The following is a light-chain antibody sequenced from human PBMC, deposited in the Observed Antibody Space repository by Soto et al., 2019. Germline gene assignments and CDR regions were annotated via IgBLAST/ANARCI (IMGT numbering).Light chain of an antibody. CDR2: AAS. CDR3: QNYNGAPWT. J-gene: IGKJ1*01. V-gene: IGKV1-27*01. Sequence: DIQMTQSPSSLSASVGDRVTITCRASQGISTYLVWYQQKPGTVPKLLIFAASTLQSGVPSRFSGSGSGTDFTLPISSRQPEDVATYYCQNYNGAPWTFGQGTKVEIK. CDR1: QGISTY.